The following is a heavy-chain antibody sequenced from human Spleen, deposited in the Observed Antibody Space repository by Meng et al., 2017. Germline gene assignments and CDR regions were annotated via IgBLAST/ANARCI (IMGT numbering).Heavy chain of an antibody. Sequence: QVQLVQSGAEVKKPGASVKGSCKASGYTFSSYASYGISWVRQAPGQGLEWMGWISSYMGNTNYAQKFQGRVTMTAETSTSTAYMELRSLRSDDTAVYYCARGTPGRSYSDYWGQGTLVTVSS. J-gene: IGHJ4*02. CDR2: ISSYMGNT. V-gene: IGHV1-18*01. CDR1: GYTFSSYASYG. CDR3: ARGTPGRSYSDY. D-gene: IGHD3-10*01.